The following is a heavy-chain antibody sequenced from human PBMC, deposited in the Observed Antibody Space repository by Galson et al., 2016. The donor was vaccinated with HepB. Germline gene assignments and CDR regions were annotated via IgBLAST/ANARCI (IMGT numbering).Heavy chain of an antibody. Sequence: SLRLSCAASGFTLSDYYMGWIRQTPGRGQEWVSYINTRGSTIYYRDSVKGRFTISRDNANNSLYLQMDTLRAEDTAIYYCVRGRGGSYVDYWGQGTLVTVSS. V-gene: IGHV3-11*01. CDR1: GFTLSDYY. J-gene: IGHJ4*02. CDR3: VRGRGGSYVDY. D-gene: IGHD1-26*01. CDR2: INTRGSTI.